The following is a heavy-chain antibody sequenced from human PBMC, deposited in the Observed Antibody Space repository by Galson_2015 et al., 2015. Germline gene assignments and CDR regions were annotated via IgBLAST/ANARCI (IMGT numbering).Heavy chain of an antibody. CDR3: AAAYGDYEHFDY. D-gene: IGHD5-12*01. CDR2: IISIFATT. V-gene: IGHV1-69*13. J-gene: IGHJ4*02. CDR1: GGTFSDYG. Sequence: SVKVSCKASGGTFSDYGINWVRQAPGQGLEWMGGIISIFATTNYAQRFQGRVTITADESTNTGFMELRSLRSEDTAMYYCAAAYGDYEHFDYWGQGTL.